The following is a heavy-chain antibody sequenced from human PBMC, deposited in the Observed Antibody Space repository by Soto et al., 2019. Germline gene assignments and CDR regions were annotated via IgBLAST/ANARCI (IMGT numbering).Heavy chain of an antibody. D-gene: IGHD2-21*02. V-gene: IGHV3-53*04. J-gene: IGHJ4*02. Sequence: GGSLRLSCAASGFTVSSNYMSWVRQAPGKGLEWVSVIYSGGSTYYADSVKGRFTISRHNSKNTLYLQMNSLRAEDTAVYYCASMGGDLPINYYFDDWGQGPLVTVPS. CDR2: IYSGGST. CDR1: GFTVSSNY. CDR3: ASMGGDLPINYYFDD.